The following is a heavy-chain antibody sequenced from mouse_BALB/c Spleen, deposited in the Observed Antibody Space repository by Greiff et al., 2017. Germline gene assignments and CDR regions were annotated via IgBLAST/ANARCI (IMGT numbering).Heavy chain of an antibody. Sequence: VQLKQSGAELVKPGASVKLSCTASGFNIKDTYMHWVKQRPEQGLEWIGRIDPANGNTKYDPKFKGKATLTVDKSSSTAYMQLKSLTSEDSAVYYCAILLRLRGDYYAMDYWGQGTSVTGSS. D-gene: IGHD1-2*01. CDR3: AILLRLRGDYYAMDY. J-gene: IGHJ4*01. V-gene: IGHV14-3*02. CDR2: IDPANGNT. CDR1: GFNIKDTY.